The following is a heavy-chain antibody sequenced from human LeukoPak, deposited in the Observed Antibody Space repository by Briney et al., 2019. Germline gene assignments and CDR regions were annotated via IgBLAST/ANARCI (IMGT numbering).Heavy chain of an antibody. D-gene: IGHD6-13*01. Sequence: PSETLSLTCTVSGGSISSSSYYWSWIRQPPGKGLEWIGYIYYSGSTNYNPSLKSRVTISVDTSKNQFSLKLSSVTAADTAVYYCASDVAGDYWGQGTLVTVSS. CDR1: GGSISSSSYY. J-gene: IGHJ4*02. CDR2: IYYSGST. CDR3: ASDVAGDY. V-gene: IGHV4-61*01.